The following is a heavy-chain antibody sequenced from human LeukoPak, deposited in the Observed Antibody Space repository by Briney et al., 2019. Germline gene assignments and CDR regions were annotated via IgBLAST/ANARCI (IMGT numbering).Heavy chain of an antibody. CDR3: ASLWTNYYDSSGYFPPDY. CDR1: GYTFTSYG. D-gene: IGHD3-22*01. V-gene: IGHV1-18*01. CDR2: IASYNGNT. J-gene: IGHJ4*02. Sequence: ASVKVSCKASGYTFTSYGINWVRQAPGQGLEWMGWIASYNGNTNYAQKLQGRVTMTTDTSTSTAYMELRSLRSDDTAVYQCASLWTNYYDSSGYFPPDYWGQGTLVTVSS.